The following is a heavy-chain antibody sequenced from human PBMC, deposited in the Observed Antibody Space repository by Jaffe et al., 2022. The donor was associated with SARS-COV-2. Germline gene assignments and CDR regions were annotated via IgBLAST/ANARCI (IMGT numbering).Heavy chain of an antibody. CDR1: GFTFGDYA. CDR3: TRDGQQLAYYYYGMDV. V-gene: IGHV3-49*04. Sequence: EVQLVESGGGLVQPGRSLRLSCTASGFTFGDYAMSWVRQAPGKGLEWVGFIRSKAYGGTTEYAASVKGRFTISRDDSKSIAYLQMNSLKTEDTAVYYCTRDGQQLAYYYYGMDVWGQGTTVTVSS. CDR2: IRSKAYGGTT. D-gene: IGHD6-13*01. J-gene: IGHJ6*02.